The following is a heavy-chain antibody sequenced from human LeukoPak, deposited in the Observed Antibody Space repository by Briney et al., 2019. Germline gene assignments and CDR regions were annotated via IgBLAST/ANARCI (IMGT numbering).Heavy chain of an antibody. CDR2: IYYSGST. V-gene: IGHV4-39*01. D-gene: IGHD3-10*02. J-gene: IGHJ4*02. Sequence: SETLSLTCTVSGGSISSSSYYWGWIRQPPGKGLEWSGSIYYSGSTYYNPSLKSRVTIPVDTSKNQFSLKLSSVTAADTAVYYCARHERLNMFIFDYWGQGTLVTVSS. CDR1: GGSISSSSYY. CDR3: ARHERLNMFIFDY.